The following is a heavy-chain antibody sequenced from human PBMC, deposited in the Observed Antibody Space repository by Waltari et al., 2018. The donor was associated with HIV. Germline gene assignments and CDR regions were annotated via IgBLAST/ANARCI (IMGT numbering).Heavy chain of an antibody. V-gene: IGHV3-23*01. Sequence: EVQLLESGGGLVQPGGSLKLSCEAQKLTVNTYGTNWVGQAPGKGLEWVSGIDDREGFGGGSFYADSVKGRFTIFRDKSKKTLFLQMNSLRVEDTAVYYCTKELKFWSNYGSDTWGQGTLVTVSS. CDR3: TKELKFWSNYGSDT. D-gene: IGHD3-3*01. CDR2: IDDREGFGGGS. J-gene: IGHJ4*02. CDR1: KLTVNTYG.